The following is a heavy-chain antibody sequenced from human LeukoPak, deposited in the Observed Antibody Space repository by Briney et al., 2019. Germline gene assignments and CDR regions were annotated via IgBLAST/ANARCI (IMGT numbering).Heavy chain of an antibody. J-gene: IGHJ4*02. Sequence: PGGSLRLSCEASGFIFSSYVMGWVRQAPGKGLEWVSSISVGGGDTFTADSVKGRFTITRENSKNTLYLQMMGLRVEDTAIYYCAKLNLGEMAYFDSWGQGSLVTVPS. CDR2: ISVGGGDT. CDR3: AKLNLGEMAYFDS. CDR1: GFIFSSYV. D-gene: IGHD2-21*01. V-gene: IGHV3-23*01.